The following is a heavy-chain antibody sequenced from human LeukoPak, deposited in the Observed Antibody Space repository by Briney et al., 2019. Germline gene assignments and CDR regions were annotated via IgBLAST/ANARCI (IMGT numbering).Heavy chain of an antibody. V-gene: IGHV3-21*01. CDR3: ARDRSGSDYGMDV. D-gene: IGHD3-10*01. CDR2: ISSSSSCI. CDR1: GFTFSSYS. Sequence: GGSLRLSCAASGFTFSSYSTNWVRQAPGKGLEWVSSISSSSSCIYYADSVKGRFTISRDNAKNSLYLQMNSLRAEDTAVYYCARDRSGSDYGMDVWGKGTTVTVSS. J-gene: IGHJ6*04.